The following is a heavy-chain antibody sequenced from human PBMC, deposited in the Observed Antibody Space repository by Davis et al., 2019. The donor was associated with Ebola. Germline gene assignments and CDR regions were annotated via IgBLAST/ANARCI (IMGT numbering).Heavy chain of an antibody. J-gene: IGHJ6*02. CDR3: ARDGWGDYYGLDV. Sequence: GGSLRLSCAASGFTFSSYSMNWVRQAPGKGLEWVSSISSSSSYIYYADSVRGRFTISRDTAKNSLYLQMNSLRAEDTAVYYCARDGWGDYYGLDVWGQGTTVTVSS. D-gene: IGHD3-10*01. V-gene: IGHV3-21*01. CDR2: ISSSSSYI. CDR1: GFTFSSYS.